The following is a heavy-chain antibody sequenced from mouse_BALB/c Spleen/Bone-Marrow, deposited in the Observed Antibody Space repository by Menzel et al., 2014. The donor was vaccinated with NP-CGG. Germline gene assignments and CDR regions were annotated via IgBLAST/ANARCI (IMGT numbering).Heavy chain of an antibody. V-gene: IGHV5-6*02. J-gene: IGHJ2*01. CDR2: ISSGGSST. CDR3: TRRPLQANSYFDC. CDR1: GFTFSSYG. D-gene: IGHD3-2*02. Sequence: EVKLMESVGDLVKPGGSLKLSCVASGFTFSSYGMSWVRQTPDKRLEWVATISSGGSSTYYPASVKGRFTISRDNAKSTLYLQMSSLNSEDTAMYYCTRRPLQANSYFDCWGRGTTLTVSS.